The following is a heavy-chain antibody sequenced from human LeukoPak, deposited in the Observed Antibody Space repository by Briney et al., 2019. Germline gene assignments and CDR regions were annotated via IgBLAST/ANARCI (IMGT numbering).Heavy chain of an antibody. CDR1: GYTFTSYG. CDR3: ARYRGSGYYGSGSYYPYYFDY. J-gene: IGHJ4*02. CDR2: ISAYNGNT. Sequence: GASVKVSCKASGYTFTSYGISWVRQAPGQGLEWMGWISAYNGNTNYAQKLQGRVTMTTDTSTSTAYMELRSLRSDDTAVYYCARYRGSGYYGSGSYYPYYFDYWGQGTLVTVSS. V-gene: IGHV1-18*01. D-gene: IGHD3-10*01.